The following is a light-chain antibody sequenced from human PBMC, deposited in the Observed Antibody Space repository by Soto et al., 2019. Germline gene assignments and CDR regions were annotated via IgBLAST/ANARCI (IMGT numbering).Light chain of an antibody. J-gene: IGLJ1*01. Sequence: QAVLTHDTSLTFSPGGTVTLTCVSSTGAVTNGHYPYWFQQKPGQAPRTLIYDTTNRHSWTPARFSGSLLGGKAALTLSGAQPEDEAEYYCLLSYNGPYVFGTGTKVTVL. V-gene: IGLV7-46*01. CDR3: LLSYNGPYV. CDR2: DTT. CDR1: TGAVTNGHY.